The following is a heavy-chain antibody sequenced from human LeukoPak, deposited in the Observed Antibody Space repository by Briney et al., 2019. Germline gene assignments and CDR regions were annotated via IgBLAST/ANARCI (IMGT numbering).Heavy chain of an antibody. J-gene: IGHJ6*03. CDR3: ARAVADIVVVVAATEFHYYYYMDV. CDR1: GGSISSYY. Sequence: SETLSLTCTVSGGSISSYYWSWVRQPPGKGLEWIGEINHSGSTNYNPSLKSRVTISVDTSKNQFSLKLSSVTAADTAVYYCARAVADIVVVVAATEFHYYYYMDVWGKGTSVTVSS. D-gene: IGHD2-15*01. V-gene: IGHV4-34*01. CDR2: INHSGST.